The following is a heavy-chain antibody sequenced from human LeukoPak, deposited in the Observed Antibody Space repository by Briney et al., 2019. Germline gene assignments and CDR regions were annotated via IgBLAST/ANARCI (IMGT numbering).Heavy chain of an antibody. D-gene: IGHD2-2*01. CDR2: IIPIFRTT. CDR3: ARSCSSATCPLDY. J-gene: IGHJ4*02. V-gene: IGHV1-69*05. Sequence: SVKVSCKASGGTFNTYTINWVRQAPGQGLEWMGWIIPIFRTTNYAQKFQGRVTITMDESTDTVYMELSSLRSEDTAVYSCARSCSSATCPLDYWGQGTLVTVSS. CDR1: GGTFNTYT.